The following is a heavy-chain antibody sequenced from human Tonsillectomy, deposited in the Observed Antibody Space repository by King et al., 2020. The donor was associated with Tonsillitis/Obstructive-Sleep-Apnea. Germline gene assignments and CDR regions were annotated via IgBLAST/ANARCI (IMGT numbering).Heavy chain of an antibody. CDR3: ARDQDYGSGSYFHYYYYMDV. J-gene: IGHJ6*03. CDR2: MYSGGST. D-gene: IGHD3-10*01. CDR1: GFTVSSNY. V-gene: IGHV3-53*01. Sequence: VQLVESGGGLIQPGGSLRLSCAASGFTVSSNYMSWVRQSPGKGLEWVSVMYSGGSTYYADSVKGRFTISRDNSNNTLYLQMNSLRAEDTAVYYCARDQDYGSGSYFHYYYYMDVWGKGTTVTVSS.